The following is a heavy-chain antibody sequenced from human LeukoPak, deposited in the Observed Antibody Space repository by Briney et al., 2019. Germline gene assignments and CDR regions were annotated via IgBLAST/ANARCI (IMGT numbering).Heavy chain of an antibody. V-gene: IGHV1-46*01. J-gene: IGHJ4*02. CDR1: GYTFTSYY. CDR2: INPSDGST. D-gene: IGHD3-22*01. Sequence: ASVKVSCKASGYTFTSYYMHWVRQAPRQGLEWMGIINPSDGSTNYAQKFQGRVTMTTDTSTSTAYMELRSLRSDDTAVYYCARDRWTYYYDATEGTINPYYFGSWGQGTLVTVSS. CDR3: ARDRWTYYYDATEGTINPYYFGS.